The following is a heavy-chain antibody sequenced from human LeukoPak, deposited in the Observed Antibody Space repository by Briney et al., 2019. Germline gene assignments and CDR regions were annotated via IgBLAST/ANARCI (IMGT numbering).Heavy chain of an antibody. D-gene: IGHD2-21*01. V-gene: IGHV3-74*03. CDR3: ATSPVISRD. CDR2: IYSDVRRI. CDR1: GFTFSDYW. Sequence: GGSLRLSCADSGFTFSDYWMHWVRQAPGKGLEWVARIYSDVRRIKYADSVKGRFTISRDNAKNTLYLQMNALRVEDTAVYYCATSPVISRDWGQGTLVTVSS. J-gene: IGHJ4*02.